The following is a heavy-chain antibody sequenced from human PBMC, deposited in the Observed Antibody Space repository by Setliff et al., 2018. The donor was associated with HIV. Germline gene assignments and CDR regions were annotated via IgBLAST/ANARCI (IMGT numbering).Heavy chain of an antibody. D-gene: IGHD3-10*01. J-gene: IGHJ4*02. CDR3: ARDLAWPGYFDY. CDR2: IYLGETT. V-gene: IGHV4-59*11. Sequence: SETLSLTCTVSSGYMSGHFWTWIRQTPGEGLEWIGNIYLGETTNYNPSLKSRATISVDKSKNQSSLKLSSVTAADTAVYYCARDLAWPGYFDYWGQGTLVTVSS. CDR1: SGYMSGHF.